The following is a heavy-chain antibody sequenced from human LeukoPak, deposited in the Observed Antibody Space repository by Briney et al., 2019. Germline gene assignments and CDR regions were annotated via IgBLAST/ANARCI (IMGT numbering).Heavy chain of an antibody. CDR3: ARWLMGGYPRFDY. D-gene: IGHD3-22*01. V-gene: IGHV3-20*04. J-gene: IGHJ4*02. CDR1: GFTFDDYD. Sequence: PGGSLRLSCAASGFTFDDYDTSWVRQAPGKGLEWVSNINCHGGSANYADSVKGRFTISRDNAKNSLYLQMNSLKDEDTALYYCARWLMGGYPRFDYWGQGTPVTVSS. CDR2: INCHGGSA.